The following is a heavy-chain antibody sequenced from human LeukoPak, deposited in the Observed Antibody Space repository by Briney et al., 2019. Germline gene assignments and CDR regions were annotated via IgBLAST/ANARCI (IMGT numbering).Heavy chain of an antibody. D-gene: IGHD2-2*01. Sequence: ASVKVSCKASGNTFTSYDINWVRQATGQGLEWMGWMNPNSGNTGYAQKFQGRVTMTRNTSISTAYMELSSLRSEDTAVYYCATGLGYCSSTSCYEYFYYYYGMDVWGQGTTVTVSS. CDR1: GNTFTSYD. CDR3: ATGLGYCSSTSCYEYFYYYYGMDV. CDR2: MNPNSGNT. V-gene: IGHV1-8*01. J-gene: IGHJ6*02.